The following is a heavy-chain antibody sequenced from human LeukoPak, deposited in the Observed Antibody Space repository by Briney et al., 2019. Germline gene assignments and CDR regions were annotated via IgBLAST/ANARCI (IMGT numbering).Heavy chain of an antibody. CDR2: IYYSGST. J-gene: IGHJ4*02. CDR1: GGSISSSSYY. V-gene: IGHV4-39*01. CDR3: ARRAGAAAGTLYFDY. Sequence: SEXLSLTCTVSGGSISSSSYYWGWIRQPPGKGLEWIGSIYYSGSTYYNPSLKSRVTISVDTSKNQFSLKLSSVTAAGTAVYYCARRAGAAAGTLYFDYWGQGTLVTVSS. D-gene: IGHD6-13*01.